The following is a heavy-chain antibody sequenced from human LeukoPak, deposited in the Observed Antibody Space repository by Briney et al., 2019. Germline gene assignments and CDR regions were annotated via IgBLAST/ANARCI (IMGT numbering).Heavy chain of an antibody. J-gene: IGHJ5*02. CDR3: ARGPFTLLRGPDNWFDP. CDR1: GGSINSYY. D-gene: IGHD3-10*01. Sequence: SETLSLTCTVSGGSINSYYWSWIRQPAGKGPEWIGRIYTSGSTNYNPSLKSRVTMSVDTSKNQFSLKLSSVTAADTAVYYCARGPFTLLRGPDNWFDPWGQGALVTVSS. CDR2: IYTSGST. V-gene: IGHV4-4*07.